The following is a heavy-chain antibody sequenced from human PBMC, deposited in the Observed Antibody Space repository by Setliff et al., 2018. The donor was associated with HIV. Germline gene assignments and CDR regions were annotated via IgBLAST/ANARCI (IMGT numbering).Heavy chain of an antibody. CDR1: GDSVRNYY. D-gene: IGHD5-12*01. CDR2: INYNGNT. J-gene: IGHJ4*02. Sequence: KTSETLSLTCTVSGDSVRNYYWSWIRQPPERGLDYIGYINYNGNTNYNPSLKSRVTMSVDTSKNQISLKLRSVTAADTAVYYCARGHEWLRIWGQGMLVTVS. CDR3: ARGHEWLRI. V-gene: IGHV4-59*02.